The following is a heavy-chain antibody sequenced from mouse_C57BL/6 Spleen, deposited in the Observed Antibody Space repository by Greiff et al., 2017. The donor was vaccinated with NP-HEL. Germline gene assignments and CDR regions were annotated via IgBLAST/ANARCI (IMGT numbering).Heavy chain of an antibody. CDR3: ARDGDYGSSFDY. D-gene: IGHD1-1*01. CDR1: GFTFSSYA. J-gene: IGHJ2*01. Sequence: EVMLVESGGGLVKPGGSLKLSCAASGFTFSSYAMSWVRQTPEKRLEWVATISDGGSYTYYPDNVKGRFTISRDNAKNNLYLQMSHLKSEDTAMYYCARDGDYGSSFDYWGQGTTLTVSS. V-gene: IGHV5-4*01. CDR2: ISDGGSYT.